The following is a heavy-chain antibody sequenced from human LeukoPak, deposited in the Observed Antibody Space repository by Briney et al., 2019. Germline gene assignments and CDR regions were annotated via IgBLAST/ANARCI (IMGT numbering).Heavy chain of an antibody. D-gene: IGHD5-24*01. J-gene: IGHJ4*02. CDR2: IVVGSGNT. V-gene: IGHV1-58*01. CDR3: ARGRDGYNQGSDY. CDR1: GFTFTSSA. Sequence: GTSVKVSCKASGFTFTSSAVQWVRQARGQRLEWIGWIVVGSGNTNYAQKFQERVTITRDMSTSTAYMELSSLRSEDTAVYYCARGRDGYNQGSDYWGQGTLVTVSS.